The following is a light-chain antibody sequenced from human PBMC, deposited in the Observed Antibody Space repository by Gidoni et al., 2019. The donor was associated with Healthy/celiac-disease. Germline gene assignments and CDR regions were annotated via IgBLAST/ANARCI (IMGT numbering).Light chain of an antibody. CDR1: QSVSGSY. J-gene: IGKJ4*01. CDR3: QQYGSSPLT. V-gene: IGKV3-20*01. CDR2: GAS. Sequence: ENVLTQSPGTLSWSPGARATLSCRASQSVSGSYLAWYQQTPGQAPRLLIYGASSRATVIPDRFSGSGSGTDFTLTISRLEHDYFAVYYCQQYGSSPLTFXGXTKVEIQ.